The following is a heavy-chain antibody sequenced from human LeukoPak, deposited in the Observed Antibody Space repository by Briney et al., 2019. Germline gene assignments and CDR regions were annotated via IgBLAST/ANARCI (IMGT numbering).Heavy chain of an antibody. CDR3: AREVLAATGPFDY. CDR2: INYSGST. Sequence: SETLSLTCTVSGGSLRSSYWTWMRRPPGEGLEWIGEINYSGSTNFTPSLKSRVTISVDRPKKQFSLTLTFLTAADTAVYYCAREVLAATGPFDYWGQGTLVAVSS. CDR1: GGSLRSSY. D-gene: IGHD6-13*01. J-gene: IGHJ4*02. V-gene: IGHV4-59*12.